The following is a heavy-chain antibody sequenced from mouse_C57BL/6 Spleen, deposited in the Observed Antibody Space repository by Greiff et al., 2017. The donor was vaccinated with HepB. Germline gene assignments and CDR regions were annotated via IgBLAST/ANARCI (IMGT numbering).Heavy chain of an antibody. Sequence: QVQLQQSGAELMKPGASVKLSCKASGYTFTGYWIEWVKQRPGHGLEWIGEILPGSGSTNYNEKFKGKATFTADTSSNTAYMQLSSLTTEDSAIYYGARRTCTVVGDYYAMDYWGQGTSVTVSS. V-gene: IGHV1-9*01. CDR2: ILPGSGST. J-gene: IGHJ4*01. CDR3: ARRTCTVVGDYYAMDY. D-gene: IGHD1-1*01. CDR1: GYTFTGYW.